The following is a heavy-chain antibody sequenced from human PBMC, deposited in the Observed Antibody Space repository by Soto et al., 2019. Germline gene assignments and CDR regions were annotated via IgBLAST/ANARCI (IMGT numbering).Heavy chain of an antibody. D-gene: IGHD3-3*01. CDR2: INAGNGNT. CDR1: GYTFTSYA. Sequence: ASVKVSCTASGYTFTSYAMHWVRQAPGQRLEWMGWINAGNGNTKYSQKFQGRVTITRDTSASTAYMELSSLRSEDTAVYYCASTYYDFWSGYYDAFDIWGQGTMVTVSS. CDR3: ASTYYDFWSGYYDAFDI. V-gene: IGHV1-3*01. J-gene: IGHJ3*02.